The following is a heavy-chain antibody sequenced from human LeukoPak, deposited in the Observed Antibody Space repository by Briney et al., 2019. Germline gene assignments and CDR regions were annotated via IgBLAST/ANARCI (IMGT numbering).Heavy chain of an antibody. J-gene: IGHJ4*02. CDR3: ARQGQWLDY. V-gene: IGHV3-74*03. Sequence: GGSLRLSCAASGFTFGSYWMHWVRQAPGKGLVWASRINTNGRTTEYAGSVKGRFTISRDNAKNTLYLQINSLRAEDTAVYYCARQGQWLDYWGQGTLVTVPS. CDR2: INTNGRTT. D-gene: IGHD6-19*01. CDR1: GFTFGSYW.